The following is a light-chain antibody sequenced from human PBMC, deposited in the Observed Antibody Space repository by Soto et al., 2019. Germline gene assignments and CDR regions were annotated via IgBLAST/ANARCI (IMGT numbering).Light chain of an antibody. CDR3: QQRSNGPPT. V-gene: IGKV3-11*01. CDR1: QSVSTY. Sequence: EIVLTQSPATLSLSPGKRATLSCRASQSVSTYLAWYQQKPRQAPRLLIYDASNRATGVPARFSGSGSGTDLTLTISSLEPEDFAVYYWQQRSNGPPTFGQGTKVEIK. CDR2: DAS. J-gene: IGKJ1*01.